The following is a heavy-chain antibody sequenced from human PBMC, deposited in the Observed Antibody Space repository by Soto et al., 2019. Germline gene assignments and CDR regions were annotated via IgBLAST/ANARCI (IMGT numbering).Heavy chain of an antibody. V-gene: IGHV3-15*01. CDR1: GFTFSNAW. J-gene: IGHJ6*02. CDR2: IKSKTDGGTT. D-gene: IGHD5-12*01. Sequence: GGSLRLSCAASGFTFSNAWMSWVRQAPGKGLEWVGRIKSKTDGGTTDYAAPVKGRFTISRDDSKNTLYLQMNSLKTEDTAVYYCTTDRDLREGWLQFYYYYGMDVWGQGTTVTV. CDR3: TTDRDLREGWLQFYYYYGMDV.